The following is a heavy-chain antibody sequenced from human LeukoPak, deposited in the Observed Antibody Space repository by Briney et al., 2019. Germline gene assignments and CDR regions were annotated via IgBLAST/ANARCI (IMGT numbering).Heavy chain of an antibody. V-gene: IGHV1-69*04. CDR2: IIPIPGIA. J-gene: IGHJ4*02. D-gene: IGHD6-6*01. Sequence: GSSVKVSCKASGGTFSSYAISWVRQAPGQGLEWMGRIIPIPGIANYAQKFQGRVTITADKSTSTAYMELSSLRSEDTAVYYCAREYSSSLELDYWGQGTLVTVSS. CDR3: AREYSSSLELDY. CDR1: GGTFSSYA.